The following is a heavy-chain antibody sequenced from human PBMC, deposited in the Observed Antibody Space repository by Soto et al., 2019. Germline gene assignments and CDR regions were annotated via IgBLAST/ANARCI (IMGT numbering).Heavy chain of an antibody. CDR1: GFTFSSYA. J-gene: IGHJ4*02. CDR2: ISGSGGST. Sequence: EVQLLESGGGLVQPGGYLRLSCAASGFTFSSYAMSWVRQAPGKGLEWVSAISGSGGSTYYADSVKGRFTISRDNSKNTLYLQMNSLRAEDTAVYYCANTQEGMTYVMYLGQGTLVNVSS. V-gene: IGHV3-23*01. D-gene: IGHD2-21*01. CDR3: ANTQEGMTYVMY.